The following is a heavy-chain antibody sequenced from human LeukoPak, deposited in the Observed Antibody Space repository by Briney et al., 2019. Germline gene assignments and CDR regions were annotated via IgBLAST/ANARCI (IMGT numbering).Heavy chain of an antibody. CDR1: GYTPTELA. CDR2: FDPEDGAT. CDR3: ATVRWESSSWYNWFDP. J-gene: IGHJ5*02. D-gene: IGHD6-13*01. V-gene: IGHV1-24*01. Sequence: ASVKLSRTVSGYTPTELAMNWVRQAPGQGLESRGGFDPEDGATIYPQKFQGRVTMTEATSTDTAYMELSSLRSEDTAVYYCATVRWESSSWYNWFDPWGQGTLVTVSS.